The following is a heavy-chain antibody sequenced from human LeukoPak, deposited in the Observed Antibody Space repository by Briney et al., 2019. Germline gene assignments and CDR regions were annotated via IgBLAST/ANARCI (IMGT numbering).Heavy chain of an antibody. D-gene: IGHD3-10*01. CDR1: GFTFSSYS. Sequence: AGGSLRLSCAASGFTFSSYSMNWVRQAPGKGLEWVSYISSSSSTIYYANSVKGRFTISRDNAKNSLYLQMNSLRAEDTAVYYCARDRFYGSGSYWDYWGQGTLVTVSS. V-gene: IGHV3-48*04. J-gene: IGHJ4*02. CDR2: ISSSSSTI. CDR3: ARDRFYGSGSYWDY.